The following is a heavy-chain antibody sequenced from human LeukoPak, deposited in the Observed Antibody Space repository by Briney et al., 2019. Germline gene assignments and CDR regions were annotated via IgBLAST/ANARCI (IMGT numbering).Heavy chain of an antibody. D-gene: IGHD6-19*01. J-gene: IGHJ4*02. CDR3: ARAPNIRSPVAVAVSYYFDY. CDR1: GGTFSSYA. Sequence: ASVTVSCTASGGTFSSYAISWVRQAPGQGLEWMGRIIPILGIANYAQKFQGRVTITADKSTSTAYMELSSLRSEDTAVYYCARAPNIRSPVAVAVSYYFDYWGQGTLVTVSS. V-gene: IGHV1-69*04. CDR2: IIPILGIA.